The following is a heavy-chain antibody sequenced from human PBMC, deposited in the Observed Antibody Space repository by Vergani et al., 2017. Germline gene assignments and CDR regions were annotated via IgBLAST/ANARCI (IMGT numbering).Heavy chain of an antibody. CDR2: ISWNSGSI. V-gene: IGHV3-9*01. D-gene: IGHD2/OR15-2a*01. J-gene: IGHJ4*02. Sequence: EVQLLESGGGLVQPGGSLRLSCAASGFTFSSYAMHWVRQAPGKGLEWVSGISWNSGSIGYADSVKGRFTISRDNAKNSLYLQMNSLRAEDTAVYYCARIGVPAHDPFDYWGQGTLVTVSS. CDR1: GFTFSSYA. CDR3: ARIGVPAHDPFDY.